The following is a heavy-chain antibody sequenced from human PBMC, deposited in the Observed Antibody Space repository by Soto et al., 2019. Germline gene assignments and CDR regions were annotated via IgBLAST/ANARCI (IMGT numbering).Heavy chain of an antibody. Sequence: SETLSLTCTVSGGSISSSSYYWGWIRQPPGKGLEWIGSIYYSGSTYYNPSLKSRVTISVDTSKNQFSLKLSSVTAADTAVYYCARIRTLSDAFDIWGQGTMVTVSS. CDR3: ARIRTLSDAFDI. J-gene: IGHJ3*02. CDR1: GGSISSSSYY. V-gene: IGHV4-39*01. CDR2: IYYSGST. D-gene: IGHD1-1*01.